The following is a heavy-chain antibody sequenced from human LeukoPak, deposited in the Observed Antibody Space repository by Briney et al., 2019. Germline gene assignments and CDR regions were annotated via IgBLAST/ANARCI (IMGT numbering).Heavy chain of an antibody. CDR3: ARDHTYYYGSGSFL. J-gene: IGHJ4*02. Sequence: ASVKVSCKASGGTFSSYAISWVRQAPGQGLEWMGGIIPIFGTANYAQKFQGRVTITADESTSTAYMELSSLRAEDTAVYYCARDHTYYYGSGSFLWGQGTLVTVSS. CDR1: GGTFSSYA. CDR2: IIPIFGTA. V-gene: IGHV1-69*13. D-gene: IGHD3-10*01.